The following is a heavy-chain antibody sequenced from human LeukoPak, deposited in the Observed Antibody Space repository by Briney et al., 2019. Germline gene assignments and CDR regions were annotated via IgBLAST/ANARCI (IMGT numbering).Heavy chain of an antibody. CDR3: ARLGGNTRGLYYYYYGMDV. CDR1: GGSISSYY. D-gene: IGHD4-23*01. J-gene: IGHJ6*02. CDR2: ISYCGST. V-gene: IGHV4-59*08. Sequence: SETLSLTCTVSGGSISSYYWRWVRPPPGKGLEWIGYISYCGSTNYNPSLKSRVTISVDTSKYHCSLKLSSVTAADTAVYYCARLGGNTRGLYYYYYGMDVWGQGTTVTVSS.